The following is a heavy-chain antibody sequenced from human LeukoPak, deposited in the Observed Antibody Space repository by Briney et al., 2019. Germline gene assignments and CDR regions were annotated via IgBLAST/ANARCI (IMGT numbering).Heavy chain of an antibody. V-gene: IGHV1-3*01. CDR1: GYTFTSYA. Sequence: ASVKVSCKASGYTFTSYAMHWVRQAPGQRLEWMGWINAGNGNTKYSQKFQGRVTITRDTSASTAYMELSSLRSEDTAVYYCARVRITFGGDTPHYYYYGMDVWGQGTTVTVSS. CDR2: INAGNGNT. D-gene: IGHD3-16*01. J-gene: IGHJ6*02. CDR3: ARVRITFGGDTPHYYYYGMDV.